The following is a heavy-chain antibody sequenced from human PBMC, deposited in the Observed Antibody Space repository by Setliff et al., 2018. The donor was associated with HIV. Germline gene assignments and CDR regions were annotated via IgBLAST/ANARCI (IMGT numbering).Heavy chain of an antibody. CDR3: ARDPPGSGFHLDY. V-gene: IGHV3-33*08. J-gene: IGHJ4*02. Sequence: GGSLRLSCAASGFTVSSNYMSWVRQAPGKGLEWVAMIWADEITKFYADSVKGRFTISRDNSKNTMYLQMNTLRVEDTAVYYCARDPPGSGFHLDYWGQGTPVTVSS. CDR1: GFTVSSNY. CDR2: IWADEITK. D-gene: IGHD5-12*01.